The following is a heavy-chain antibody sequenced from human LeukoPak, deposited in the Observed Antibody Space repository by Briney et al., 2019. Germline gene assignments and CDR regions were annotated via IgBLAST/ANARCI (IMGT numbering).Heavy chain of an antibody. J-gene: IGHJ6*02. CDR2: INHSGST. CDR3: ARARGDSRGHGMDV. CDR1: GGPFSGYY. V-gene: IGHV4-34*01. D-gene: IGHD4-17*01. Sequence: SETLSLTCAVYGGPFSGYYWSWIHQPPAKGLEWIGEINHSGSTNYNPSLKSRVTISVDTSKNQFSLKLSSVTAADTAVYYCARARGDSRGHGMDVWGQGTTVTVSS.